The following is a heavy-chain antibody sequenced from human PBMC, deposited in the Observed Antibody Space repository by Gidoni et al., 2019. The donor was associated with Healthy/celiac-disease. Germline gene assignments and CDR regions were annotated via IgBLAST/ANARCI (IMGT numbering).Heavy chain of an antibody. CDR3: ARGDRWGAGVY. CDR1: GYTFTGYY. V-gene: IGHV1-2*04. D-gene: IGHD3-16*01. CDR2: TKPNSGGT. J-gene: IGHJ4*02. Sequence: QLVQSGAAVQKPGAAVKVACKGSGYTFTGYYMHWVRQSPGQGLEWMGWTKPNSGGTNYAQKFQGWFTMTRDTSISTAYMELSRLRSDDTAGYYGARGDRWGAGVYWGQGTLVTVSS.